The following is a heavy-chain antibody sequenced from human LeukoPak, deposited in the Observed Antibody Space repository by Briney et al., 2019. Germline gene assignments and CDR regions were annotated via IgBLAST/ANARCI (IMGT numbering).Heavy chain of an antibody. CDR2: ISGSGGST. CDR3: ATTLRFYFDY. D-gene: IGHD1-1*01. V-gene: IGHV3-23*01. CDR1: GFTFSSYA. J-gene: IGHJ4*02. Sequence: GGSLRLSCAASGFTFSSYAMSWVRQAPVKGLEWVSAISGSGGSTYYADSVKGRFTISRDNSKNTLYLQMNSLRAEDTAVYYCATTLRFYFDYWGQGTLVTVSS.